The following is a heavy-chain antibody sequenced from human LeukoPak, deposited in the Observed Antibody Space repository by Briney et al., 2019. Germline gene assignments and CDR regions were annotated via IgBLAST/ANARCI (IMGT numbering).Heavy chain of an antibody. CDR1: GGSISGYY. D-gene: IGHD6-13*01. J-gene: IGHJ4*02. CDR2: IYYTGST. Sequence: PSETLSLTCTVSGGSISGYYWSWIRQPPGKELEWIGYIYYTGSTNYNPSLKSRVTISVDTSKNQFSLKLNSVTAADTAVYYCATVRSTNWYDGFDYWGQGTLVTVSS. CDR3: ATVRSTNWYDGFDY. V-gene: IGHV4-59*01.